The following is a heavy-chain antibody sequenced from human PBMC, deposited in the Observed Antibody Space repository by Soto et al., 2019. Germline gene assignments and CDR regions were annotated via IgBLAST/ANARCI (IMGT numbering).Heavy chain of an antibody. V-gene: IGHV3-48*02. CDR2: ISSISSTI. D-gene: IGHD3-10*01. CDR1: GFTFSSYR. J-gene: IGHJ5*02. Sequence: GGSLRLSCAASGFTFSSYRMSWVRQAPGKGLEWISYISSISSTIYYADSVKGRFTISRDNGKNSLYLQMNSLRDEDTAVYYCARGEPYGSGSYYPTWFDPWGQGTLVTVSS. CDR3: ARGEPYGSGSYYPTWFDP.